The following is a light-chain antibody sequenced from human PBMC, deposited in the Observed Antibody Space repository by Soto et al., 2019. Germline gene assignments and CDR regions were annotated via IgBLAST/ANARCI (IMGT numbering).Light chain of an antibody. J-gene: IGLJ1*01. CDR1: SSNIGAGYD. CDR3: RSYDSXLCYV. CDR2: GNS. V-gene: IGLV1-40*01. Sequence: QSVLTQPPSVSGAPGQRVTISCTGSSSNIGAGYDVHWYQQLPGTAPKLLIYGNSNRPSGVPDRFSGSKSGTSASLAITGLQAEDEADYYCRSYDSXLCYVFGTGTKVSVL.